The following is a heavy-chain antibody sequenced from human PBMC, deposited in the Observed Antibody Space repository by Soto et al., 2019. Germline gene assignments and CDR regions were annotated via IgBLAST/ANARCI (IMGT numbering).Heavy chain of an antibody. V-gene: IGHV3-23*01. Sequence: GSLRLSCAASGFTFSSYAISWVRQSPGKGLEWVSAISGSGGSTYYADSVKGRFTISRDNSKNTLYLQMNSLRAEDTAVYYCAKVLNYDFWSGYYTSRHDYYYYGMDFWGQGSTVTVSS. CDR1: GFTFSSYA. D-gene: IGHD3-3*01. J-gene: IGHJ6*02. CDR2: ISGSGGST. CDR3: AKVLNYDFWSGYYTSRHDYYYYGMDF.